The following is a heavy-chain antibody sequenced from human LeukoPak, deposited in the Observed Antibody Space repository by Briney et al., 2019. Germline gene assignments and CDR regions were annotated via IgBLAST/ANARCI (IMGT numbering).Heavy chain of an antibody. D-gene: IGHD3-22*01. J-gene: IGHJ4*02. CDR2: INHSGST. CDR1: GGSFSGYY. V-gene: IGHV4-34*01. Sequence: SETLSLTCAVYGGSFSGYYWSWIRQPPGKGLEWIGEINHSGSTNYNPSLKSRVTISVDTSKNQFSLKLSSVTAADTAVYYCARYYYDSSGNDYWGQGTLVTVSS. CDR3: ARYYYDSSGNDY.